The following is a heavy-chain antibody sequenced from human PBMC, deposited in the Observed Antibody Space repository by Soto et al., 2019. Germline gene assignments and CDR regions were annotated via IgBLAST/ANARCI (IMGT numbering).Heavy chain of an antibody. D-gene: IGHD2-2*01. CDR3: ARHGGVWTTTRCQEYFQY. J-gene: IGHJ1*01. Sequence: QLRLQESGPGLVKPSETLSLTCSVSGGSINRSPYYWDWIRQYPGQGLEWLGSIYETGRTNHNPLLKSRFAMTLYTSRNHFPLKLSSVIAADTAVYYCARHGGVWTTTRCQEYFQYWRQGALVTV. CDR1: GGSINRSPYY. V-gene: IGHV4-39*01. CDR2: IYETGRT.